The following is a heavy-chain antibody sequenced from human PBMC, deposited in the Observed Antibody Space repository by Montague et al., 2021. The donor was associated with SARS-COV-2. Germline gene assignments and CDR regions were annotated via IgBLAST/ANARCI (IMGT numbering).Heavy chain of an antibody. D-gene: IGHD6-19*01. V-gene: IGHV4-39*01. CDR2: FYFGGKF. CDR1: GNSLSNSRYF. CDR3: ARHSGGSEVAGLDY. Sequence: SETLSLTCSVSGNSLSNSRYFWGWIRQPPRKGLEWIGSFYFGGKFLYNSSLESRVTISVDTSKNQFSLQLSSVTASDTAVYYCARHSGGSEVAGLDYWGQGILVTVSP. J-gene: IGHJ4*02.